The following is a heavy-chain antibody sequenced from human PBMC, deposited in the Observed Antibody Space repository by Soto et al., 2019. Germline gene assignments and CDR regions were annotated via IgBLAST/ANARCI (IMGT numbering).Heavy chain of an antibody. V-gene: IGHV4-4*02. D-gene: IGHD3-16*01. CDR3: ATQTISYTWGV. CDR2: LSRGDEG. CDR1: GAPITTTKW. J-gene: IGHJ6*02. Sequence: QVQLQESGPGLVKPSETLSLTCTVSGAPITTTKWWAWVRLPPGKGLEWIGELSRGDEGSSNPSLEGRFTMSLDQSNNHFSLKLTSVTAADTAIYYCATQTISYTWGVWGRGTSVTVSS.